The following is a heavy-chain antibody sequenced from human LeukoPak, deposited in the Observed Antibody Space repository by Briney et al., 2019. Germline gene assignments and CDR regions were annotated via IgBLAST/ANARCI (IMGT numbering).Heavy chain of an antibody. J-gene: IGHJ4*02. CDR3: ARGVLREYYFDY. CDR2: IYHSGST. CDR1: GGSISSGGYS. Sequence: SETLSLTCAVSGGSISSGGYSWSWIRQPPGKGLEWIGYIYHSGSTYYNPSLKSRVTISVDRSKNQFSLKLSSVTAADTAVYYCARGVLREYYFDYWGQGTLVTVSS. V-gene: IGHV4-30-2*01.